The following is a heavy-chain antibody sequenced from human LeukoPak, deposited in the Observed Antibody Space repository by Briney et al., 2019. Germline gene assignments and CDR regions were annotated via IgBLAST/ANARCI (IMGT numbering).Heavy chain of an antibody. J-gene: IGHJ4*02. Sequence: GGSLRLSCAASGFTFDDYTMHWVRQAPGKGLEWVSLISWDGGSTYYADSVKGRFTISRDNSKNSLYLQMNSLRVEDTAVYYCTRGPPDGSGNYYPGDFWGQGTLVTVSS. CDR2: ISWDGGST. V-gene: IGHV3-43*01. CDR1: GFTFDDYT. CDR3: TRGPPDGSGNYYPGDF. D-gene: IGHD3-10*01.